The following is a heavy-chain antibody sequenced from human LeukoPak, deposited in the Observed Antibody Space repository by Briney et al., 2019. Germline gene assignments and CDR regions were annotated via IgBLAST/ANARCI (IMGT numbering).Heavy chain of an antibody. D-gene: IGHD3-3*01. J-gene: IGHJ6*02. Sequence: ASVKVSCKASGYTFTSYGISWVRQAPGQGLEWMGWISAYNGNTNYAQKLQGRVTMTTDTSTSTAYMELRSLRSDDTAVYYCARVYRREWLLKNYYGMDVWGQGTTVTVSS. CDR3: ARVYRREWLLKNYYGMDV. CDR1: GYTFTSYG. V-gene: IGHV1-18*01. CDR2: ISAYNGNT.